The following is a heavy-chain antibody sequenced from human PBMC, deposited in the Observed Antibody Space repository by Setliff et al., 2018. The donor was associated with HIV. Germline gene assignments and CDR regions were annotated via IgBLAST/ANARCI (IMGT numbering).Heavy chain of an antibody. CDR3: ATSENRVTDY. D-gene: IGHD1-26*01. Sequence: SETLSLTCIVSGVSIGSSSYYWGWIRQPPGKGLEWIASIYFNGNTYYSPSLKSRVTMSIDTSKYEFSLNLSSVTAADTALYFCATSENRVTDYWGQGIKVTVSS. V-gene: IGHV4-39*01. J-gene: IGHJ4*02. CDR2: IYFNGNT. CDR1: GVSIGSSSYY.